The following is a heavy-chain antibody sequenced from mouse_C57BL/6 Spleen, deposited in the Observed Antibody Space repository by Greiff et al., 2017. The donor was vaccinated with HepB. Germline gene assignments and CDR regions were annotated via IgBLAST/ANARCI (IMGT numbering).Heavy chain of an antibody. CDR2: IDPSDSYN. V-gene: IGHV1-50*01. Sequence: QVQLQQPGAELVKPGASVKLSCKASGYTFTSYWMQWVKQRPGQGLEWIGEIDPSDSYNNYNQKFKGKATLTVDTSSSSAYMQLRSLTSGDSAVYYCARSGQLRGVFAYWGQGTLVTVSA. CDR1: GYTFTSYW. D-gene: IGHD3-2*02. J-gene: IGHJ3*01. CDR3: ARSGQLRGVFAY.